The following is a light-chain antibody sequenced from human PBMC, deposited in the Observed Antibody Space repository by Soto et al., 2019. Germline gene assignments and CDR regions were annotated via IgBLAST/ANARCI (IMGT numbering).Light chain of an antibody. CDR3: ASWDDSLNIWV. CDR1: SSDVGVHNF. V-gene: IGLV2-14*01. J-gene: IGLJ3*02. Sequence: QSALTQPASVSGSPGQSISISCTGSSSDVGVHNFVSWYQHHPGKAPKVLIYGVTNRPSGVSNRFSGSKSGNTASLAITGLQYEDEGDYYCASWDDSLNIWVFGGGTKVTVL. CDR2: GVT.